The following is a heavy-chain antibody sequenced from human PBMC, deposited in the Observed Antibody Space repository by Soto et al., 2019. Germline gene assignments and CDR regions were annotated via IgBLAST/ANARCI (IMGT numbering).Heavy chain of an antibody. J-gene: IGHJ4*02. V-gene: IGHV3-21*01. D-gene: IGHD3-10*01. CDR2: ISSSSSYI. Sequence: KPGGSLRLSCAASGFTFSSYSMNWVRQAPGKGLEWVSSISSSSSYIYYADSVKGRFTISRDNAKNSLYLQMNSLRAEDTAVYYCARDLFGSGTGGYFDYWGQGTLVTVSS. CDR3: ARDLFGSGTGGYFDY. CDR1: GFTFSSYS.